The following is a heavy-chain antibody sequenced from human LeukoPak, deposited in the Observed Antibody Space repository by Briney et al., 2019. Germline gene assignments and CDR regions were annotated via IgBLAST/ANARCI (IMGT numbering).Heavy chain of an antibody. V-gene: IGHV3-66*01. CDR3: ATYYCSTTSCYPYFFDY. J-gene: IGHJ4*02. CDR1: GFTVSSNF. D-gene: IGHD2-2*01. Sequence: PGGSLRLSCAASGFTVSSNFMSWVRQAPGKGLEWVSVIYSGGSTYYADSVKGRFTISRDNSKNTLYLQMNSLRVEDTAVYYCATYYCSTTSCYPYFFDYWGQGTLVTVSS. CDR2: IYSGGST.